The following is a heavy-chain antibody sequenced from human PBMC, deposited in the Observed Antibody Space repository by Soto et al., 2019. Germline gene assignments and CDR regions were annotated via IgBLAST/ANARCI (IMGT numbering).Heavy chain of an antibody. CDR2: IYHAGGI. CDR1: GASISGRGYS. V-gene: IGHV4-30-2*01. Sequence: QLQLQESGSGLLKPSETLSLTCAVSGASISGRGYSWSWIRQPPGKGLEWIGYIYHAGGIYYNPSLXXRXTXXLDGSKNQFALKLNSVTAADTAVYYCARLPGDPDYWGQGTLVTVSS. CDR3: ARLPGDPDY. D-gene: IGHD7-27*01. J-gene: IGHJ4*02.